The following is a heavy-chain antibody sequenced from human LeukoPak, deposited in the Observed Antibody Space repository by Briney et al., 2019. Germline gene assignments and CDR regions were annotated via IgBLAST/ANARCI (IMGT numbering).Heavy chain of an antibody. CDR2: TWFDDSYQ. Sequence: PGGSLRLSCAASGFSFSSHGMHWVRQAPGKGLEWVGVTWFDDSYQHYAGSVRGRFTISRDNSKNTVYLHMNSLRAEDTAVYYCARETYSLADVWGQGTTVIVSS. J-gene: IGHJ6*02. D-gene: IGHD4-11*01. CDR1: GFSFSSHG. V-gene: IGHV3-33*01. CDR3: ARETYSLADV.